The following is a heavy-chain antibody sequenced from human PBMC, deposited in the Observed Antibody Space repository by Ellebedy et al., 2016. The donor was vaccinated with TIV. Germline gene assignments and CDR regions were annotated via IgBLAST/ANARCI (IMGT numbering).Heavy chain of an antibody. CDR3: ARRGFGYYYYGMDV. CDR2: ISADTGNR. Sequence: ASVEVSCXASGYRFNNYGIGWVRQSPGQGLEWVGWISADTGNRNYAQKLQGRVTLTTDTSTSTAYMELRSLRSDDTAVYFCARRGFGYYYYGMDVWGQGTTVTVSS. V-gene: IGHV1-18*01. D-gene: IGHD2-15*01. J-gene: IGHJ6*02. CDR1: GYRFNNYG.